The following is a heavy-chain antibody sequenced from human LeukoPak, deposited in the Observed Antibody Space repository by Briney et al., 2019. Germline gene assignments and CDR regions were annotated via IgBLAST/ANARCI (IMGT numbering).Heavy chain of an antibody. Sequence: GGSLRLSCAASGFTFSTYAMHWVRQAPGKGLEWVAVISYDGSDRYYADSVKGRFTISRDNSKNTLYLQMNSLRAEDTAVYYCARETSSRYFDYWGQGTLVTVSS. J-gene: IGHJ4*02. CDR1: GFTFSTYA. CDR3: ARETSSRYFDY. CDR2: ISYDGSDR. V-gene: IGHV3-30-3*01.